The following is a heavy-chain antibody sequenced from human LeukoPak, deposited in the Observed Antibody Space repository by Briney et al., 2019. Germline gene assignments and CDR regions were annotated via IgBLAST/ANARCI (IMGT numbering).Heavy chain of an antibody. CDR3: ARLPHCSSTSCYHYYYYGMDV. Sequence: SETLSLTCAVYGGSFSGYYWGWIRQPPGKGLEWIGSIYYSGSTYYNPSLKSRVTISVDTSKNQFSLKLSSVTAADTAVYYCARLPHCSSTSCYHYYYYGMDVWGQGTTVTVSS. CDR2: IYYSGST. CDR1: GGSFSGYY. V-gene: IGHV4-39*01. J-gene: IGHJ6*02. D-gene: IGHD2-2*01.